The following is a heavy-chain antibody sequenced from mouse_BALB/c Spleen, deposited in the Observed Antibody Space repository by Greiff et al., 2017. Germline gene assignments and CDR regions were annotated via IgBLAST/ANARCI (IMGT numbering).Heavy chain of an antibody. CDR3: ARDGGHYGSSPGDY. J-gene: IGHJ4*01. CDR1: GFTFSSYA. V-gene: IGHV5-6-5*01. D-gene: IGHD1-1*01. CDR2: ISSGGST. Sequence: EVKLVESGGGLVKPGGSLKLSCAASGFTFSSYAMSWVRQTPEKRLEWVASISSGGSTYYPDSVKGRFTISRDNARNILYLQMSSLRSEDTAMYYCARDGGHYGSSPGDYWGQGTSVTVSS.